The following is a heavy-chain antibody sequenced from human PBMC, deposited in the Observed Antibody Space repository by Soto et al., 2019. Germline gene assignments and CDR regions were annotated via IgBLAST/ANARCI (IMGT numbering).Heavy chain of an antibody. D-gene: IGHD2-21*01. CDR3: VRRVNIPSWYFDL. J-gene: IGHJ2*01. V-gene: IGHV4-39*01. CDR1: GASISKTSSY. Sequence: QVELQQSGPGVVRPSETLSLTCSVSGASISKTSSYWGWIRQPPGKGVEWSGSINYSGTAYYSPSLRSRATLSVDTSANQFSLRLMSVTAADTAFYFCVRRVNIPSWYFDLWGREKPVIVSS. CDR2: INYSGTA.